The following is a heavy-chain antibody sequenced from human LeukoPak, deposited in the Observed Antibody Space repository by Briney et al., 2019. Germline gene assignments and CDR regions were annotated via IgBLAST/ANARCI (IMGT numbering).Heavy chain of an antibody. J-gene: IGHJ2*01. V-gene: IGHV3-30-3*01. CDR3: ASISHWYFDL. CDR1: GFTFSSYA. CDR2: ISYDGSNK. Sequence: GGSLRLSCAASGFTFSSYAMHWVRQAPGKGLEWVAVISYDGSNKYYADSVKGRFTISRDNSKNTLYLQMNSLRAEDTAVYYCASISHWYFDLWGRGTLVTISS.